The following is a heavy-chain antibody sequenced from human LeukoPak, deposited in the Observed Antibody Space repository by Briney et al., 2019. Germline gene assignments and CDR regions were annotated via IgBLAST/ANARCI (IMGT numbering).Heavy chain of an antibody. D-gene: IGHD2-15*01. CDR1: GGSFSGYY. CDR3: ARGGHCSGGSCYSGQGWFDP. CDR2: INHSGST. V-gene: IGHV4-34*01. Sequence: SETLSLTCAVYGGSFSGYYWSWIRQPPGKGLEWIGEINHSGSTNYNPSLKSRVTISVDTTKNQFSLKLSSVTAADTAVYYCARGGHCSGGSCYSGQGWFDPWGQGTLVTVSS. J-gene: IGHJ5*02.